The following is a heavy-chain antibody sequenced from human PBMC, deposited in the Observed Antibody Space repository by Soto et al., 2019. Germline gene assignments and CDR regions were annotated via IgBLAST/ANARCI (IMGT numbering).Heavy chain of an antibody. CDR1: GFTFSSYG. D-gene: IGHD2-15*01. Sequence: PGGSLRLSCAASGFTFSSYGMHWVRQAPGKGLEWVAVISYDGSNKYYADSVKGRFTISRDNSKNTLYPQMNSLRTEDTAVYYCATKIVAATSDYWGQGTLVTVSS. CDR2: ISYDGSNK. CDR3: ATKIVAATSDY. V-gene: IGHV3-30*03. J-gene: IGHJ4*02.